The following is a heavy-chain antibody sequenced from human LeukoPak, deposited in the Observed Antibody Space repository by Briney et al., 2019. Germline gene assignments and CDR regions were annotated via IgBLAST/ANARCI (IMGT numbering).Heavy chain of an antibody. V-gene: IGHV3-64D*09. Sequence: GESQKISCKGSGYTFSNFAMHWVRQAPGKGLEYVSVISTNGGSTYYADSVKGRFTISRDNSKNTLYLQMSSLRAEDTAVYYCVRAYSGSYYYSQYFQHWGQGTLVTVSS. CDR1: GYTFSNFA. CDR2: ISTNGGST. CDR3: VRAYSGSYYYSQYFQH. D-gene: IGHD1-26*01. J-gene: IGHJ1*01.